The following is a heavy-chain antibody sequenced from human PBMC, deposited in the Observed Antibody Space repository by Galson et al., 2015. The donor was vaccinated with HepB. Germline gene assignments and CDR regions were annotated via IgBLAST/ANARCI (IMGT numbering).Heavy chain of an antibody. V-gene: IGHV1-24*01. CDR1: GSTLSDLS. Sequence: SVKVSCKVSGSTLSDLSIHWVRQAPGKGLEWMGTSDPEDGETLDTQRFRGRVTMTEDTSTDTAYMELTSLRSDDTAVYYCARALLPFYDSSGYYPPRGYFDYWGQGTLVTVSS. J-gene: IGHJ4*02. CDR3: ARALLPFYDSSGYYPPRGYFDY. CDR2: SDPEDGET. D-gene: IGHD3-22*01.